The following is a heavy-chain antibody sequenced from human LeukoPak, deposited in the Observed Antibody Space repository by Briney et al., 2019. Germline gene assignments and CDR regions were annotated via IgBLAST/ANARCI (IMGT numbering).Heavy chain of an antibody. Sequence: GGSLRLSCAAAGFTFSDYYMSWIRQAPGKGLEWVSYISSSGSTIYYADSVKGRFTISRDNAKNSLYLQMNSLRAEDTAVYYCARDPSPYYGSGSYGFDYWGQGTLVTVSS. CDR2: ISSSGSTI. CDR1: GFTFSDYY. J-gene: IGHJ4*02. D-gene: IGHD3-10*01. V-gene: IGHV3-11*04. CDR3: ARDPSPYYGSGSYGFDY.